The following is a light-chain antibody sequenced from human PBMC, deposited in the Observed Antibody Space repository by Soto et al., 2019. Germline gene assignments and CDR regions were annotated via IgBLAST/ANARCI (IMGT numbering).Light chain of an antibody. CDR3: PSYAISLSVYV. CDR1: SSNIGAGYD. V-gene: IGLV1-40*01. Sequence: QSVLTQPPSVSGAPGQRVTISCTGSSSNIGAGYDVHWYQQLPGTAPKLLIYGNSNRPSGVPDRFSGSKSGTSASLAITGLQADYDADYYSPSYAISLSVYVFGTGTKLTVL. CDR2: GNS. J-gene: IGLJ1*01.